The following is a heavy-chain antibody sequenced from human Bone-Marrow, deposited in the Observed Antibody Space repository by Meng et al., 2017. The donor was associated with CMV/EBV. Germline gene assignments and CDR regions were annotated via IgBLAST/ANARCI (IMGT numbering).Heavy chain of an antibody. D-gene: IGHD2-15*01. J-gene: IGHJ4*02. CDR2: IYYSGST. V-gene: IGHV4-30-4*08. CDR1: GGSISSGDYY. CDR3: ARVLSGYFDY. Sequence: PLQESGPGLVKPSQPLSLSCTFAGGSISSGDYYWSWIRQPPGKGLEWIGYIYYSGSTYYNPSLKSRVTISVDTSKNQFSLKLSSVTAADTAVYYCARVLSGYFDYWGQGTLVTVSS.